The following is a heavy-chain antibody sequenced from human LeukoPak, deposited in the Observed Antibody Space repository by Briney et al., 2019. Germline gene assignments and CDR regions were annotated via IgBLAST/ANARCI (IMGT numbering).Heavy chain of an antibody. Sequence: GASVKVSCKASGGTFSSYAISWVRQAPGQGLEWMGGIIPIFGTANYAQKFQGRVTITADKSTSTAYMELSSLRSEDTAVYYCARDQAHIAVAGTFAFDIWGQGTMVTVSS. V-gene: IGHV1-69*06. J-gene: IGHJ3*02. CDR1: GGTFSSYA. D-gene: IGHD6-19*01. CDR2: IIPIFGTA. CDR3: ARDQAHIAVAGTFAFDI.